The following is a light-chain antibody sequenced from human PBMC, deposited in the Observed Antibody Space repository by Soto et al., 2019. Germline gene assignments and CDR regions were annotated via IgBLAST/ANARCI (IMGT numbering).Light chain of an antibody. Sequence: DIQLTQSPSSLSASVGDRVTISCRASQSIGTSLNWYQRKPGKAPNLLIYGTSHLHSGVPSRFSGTGSGTDFTLIITSLQRGDFATYYCQQTYSSLWTFGQGTKVDNK. J-gene: IGKJ1*01. CDR1: QSIGTS. CDR3: QQTYSSLWT. CDR2: GTS. V-gene: IGKV1-39*01.